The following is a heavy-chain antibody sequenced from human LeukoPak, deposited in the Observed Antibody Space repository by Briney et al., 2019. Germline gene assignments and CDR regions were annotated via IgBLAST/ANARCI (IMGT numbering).Heavy chain of an antibody. D-gene: IGHD3-16*01. CDR2: IDTTSEYI. Sequence: PGGSLRLSCAASGFSFSSYNMNWVRQSPGKGLEWVASIDTTSEYIFYTDSLKGRVTISVDTSKNQFSLKLSSVTAADTAVYYCARLGAYDYVWGTPNPLYYFDYWGQGTLVTVSS. J-gene: IGHJ4*02. V-gene: IGHV3-21*01. CDR3: ARLGAYDYVWGTPNPLYYFDY. CDR1: GFSFSSYN.